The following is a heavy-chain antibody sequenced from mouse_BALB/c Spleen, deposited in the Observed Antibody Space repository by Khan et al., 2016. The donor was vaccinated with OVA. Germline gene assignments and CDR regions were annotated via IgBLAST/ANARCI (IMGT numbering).Heavy chain of an antibody. V-gene: IGHV1-77*01. CDR2: IFPGRGNT. D-gene: IGHD4-1*01. CDR1: GYTFSDYY. CDR3: ARSGTGSFLY. Sequence: QIQLVQSGAELARPGASVKLSCKASGYTFSDYYINWVKQRTGQGLEWIGDIFPGRGNTNYNEKFKGKATLTADKSSSTAYMQFSSLTSEDSAVYFCARSGTGSFLYWGQGTLVTVSA. J-gene: IGHJ3*01.